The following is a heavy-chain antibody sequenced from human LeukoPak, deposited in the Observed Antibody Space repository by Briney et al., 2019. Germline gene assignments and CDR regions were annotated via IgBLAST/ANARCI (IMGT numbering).Heavy chain of an antibody. CDR1: GFTFSSYG. V-gene: IGHV3-33*01. CDR3: ARDGSWNHARGFDY. CDR2: IWYDGSNK. Sequence: SGGSLRLSCAASGFTFSSYGMHWVRQAPGKGLEWVAVIWYDGSNKYYADSVKGRFTISRDNSKNTLYLQMNSLRAEDTAVYYCARDGSWNHARGFDYWGQGTLVTLSS. J-gene: IGHJ4*02. D-gene: IGHD1-14*01.